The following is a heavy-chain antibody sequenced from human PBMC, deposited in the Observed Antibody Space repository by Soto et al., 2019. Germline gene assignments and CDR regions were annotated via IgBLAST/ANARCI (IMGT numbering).Heavy chain of an antibody. D-gene: IGHD1-26*01. CDR1: GYTFTSYG. V-gene: IGHV1-18*01. J-gene: IGHJ4*02. CDR2: ISAYNGNT. Sequence: QVQLVQSGAEVKKPGASVKVSCKASGYTFTSYGISWVRQAPGQGLEWMGWISAYNGNTNYPPKLQGTVTMTTDTSTSTAYTELRSLRSDDTAVYYCASCVVWEPLDYWCQGTLVTVSS. CDR3: ASCVVWEPLDY.